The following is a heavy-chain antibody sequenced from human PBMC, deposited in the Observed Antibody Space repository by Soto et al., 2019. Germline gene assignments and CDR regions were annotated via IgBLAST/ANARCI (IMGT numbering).Heavy chain of an antibody. Sequence: GGSLRLSCAASGFTFSSYWMHWVRQAPGKGLVWVSRINSDGSSTSYADSVKGRFTISRDNAKNTLYLQMNSLRAEDTAVYYCARDPDFDWTSDYFDYWGQGTLVTAPQ. CDR1: GFTFSSYW. J-gene: IGHJ4*02. D-gene: IGHD3-9*01. V-gene: IGHV3-74*01. CDR2: INSDGSST. CDR3: ARDPDFDWTSDYFDY.